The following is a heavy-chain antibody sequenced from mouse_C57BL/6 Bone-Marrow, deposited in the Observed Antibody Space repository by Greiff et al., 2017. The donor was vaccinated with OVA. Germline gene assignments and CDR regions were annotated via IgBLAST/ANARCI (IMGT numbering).Heavy chain of an antibody. CDR2: ISYDGSN. J-gene: IGHJ3*01. D-gene: IGHD1-1*01. Sequence: EVQRVESGPGLVKPSQSLSLTCSVTGYSITSGYYWNWIRQFPGNKLEWMGYISYDGSNNYNPSPKNRISITRDTSKNQFFLKLNSVTTEDTAPYYCARGVLRVQRRFAYWGQGTLVTVSA. CDR3: ARGVLRVQRRFAY. CDR1: GYSITSGYY. V-gene: IGHV3-6*01.